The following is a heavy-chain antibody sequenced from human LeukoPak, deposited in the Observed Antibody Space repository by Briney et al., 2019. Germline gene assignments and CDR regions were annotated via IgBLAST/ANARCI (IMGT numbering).Heavy chain of an antibody. CDR1: GFTFSSYA. CDR3: ARDFPDIVVVVAASPGDAFDI. J-gene: IGHJ3*02. D-gene: IGHD2-15*01. Sequence: GGSLRLSCAASGFTFSSYAMSWVRQAPGKGLEWVSYISSSSSTIYYADSVKGRFTISRDNAKNSLYLQMNSLRAEDTAVYYCARDFPDIVVVVAASPGDAFDIWGQGTMVTVSS. CDR2: ISSSSSTI. V-gene: IGHV3-48*01.